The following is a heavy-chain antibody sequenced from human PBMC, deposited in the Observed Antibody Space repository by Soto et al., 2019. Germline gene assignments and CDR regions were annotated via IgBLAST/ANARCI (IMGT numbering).Heavy chain of an antibody. D-gene: IGHD3-10*01. V-gene: IGHV4-39*01. J-gene: IGHJ4*02. CDR1: GGSISSSSYY. CDR2: IYYSGST. Sequence: SETLSLTCTVSGGSISSSSYYWGWIRQPPGKGLAWIGSIYYSGSTYYNPSLKSRVTISVDTSKNQFSLKLSSVTAADTAVYYCAVTMVRGKPFDYWGQGTLVTVSS. CDR3: AVTMVRGKPFDY.